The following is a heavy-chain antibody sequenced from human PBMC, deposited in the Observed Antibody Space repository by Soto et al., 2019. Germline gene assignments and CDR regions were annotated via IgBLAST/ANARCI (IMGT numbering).Heavy chain of an antibody. Sequence: ASVKVSCKASGYTFTSYYMHWVRQAPGQGLEWMGIINPSGGSTSYAQKFQGRVTMTRDTSTSTVYMELSSLRSEDTAVYYCARDHLGRNRGSYYDYFDYCGQGTLVTVSS. CDR2: INPSGGST. J-gene: IGHJ4*02. CDR3: ARDHLGRNRGSYYDYFDY. V-gene: IGHV1-46*03. CDR1: GYTFTSYY. D-gene: IGHD1-26*01.